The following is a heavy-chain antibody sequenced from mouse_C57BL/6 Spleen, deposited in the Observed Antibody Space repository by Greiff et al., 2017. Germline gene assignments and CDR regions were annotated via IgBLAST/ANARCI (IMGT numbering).Heavy chain of an antibody. CDR3: VRVGDGSSYHHSIPY. CDR1: GYTFTSYW. Sequence: VQLQQPGAELVMPGASVKLSCKASGYTFTSYWMHWVKQRPGQGLEWIGEIDPSDSYTNYNQKFKGKSTLTVDKSSSTAYMQLSSLTSEDSAVYYCVRVGDGSSYHHSIPYRRPATSVPASS. D-gene: IGHD1-1*01. CDR2: IDPSDSYT. J-gene: IGHJ4*01. V-gene: IGHV1-69*01.